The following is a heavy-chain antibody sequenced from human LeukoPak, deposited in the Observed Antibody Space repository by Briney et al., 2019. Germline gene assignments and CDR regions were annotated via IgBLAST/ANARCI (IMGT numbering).Heavy chain of an antibody. CDR1: GFTFSSYS. CDR3: ARDRGSTGGFDC. V-gene: IGHV3-21*01. D-gene: IGHD3-10*01. CDR2: ISSSSSYI. Sequence: GGSLRLSCAASGFTFSSYSMNWVRQAPGKGLEWVSSISSSSSYIYYADSVKGRFTISRDNAKNSLYLQMNSLRAEDTAVYYCARDRGSTGGFDCWGQGTLVTVSS. J-gene: IGHJ4*02.